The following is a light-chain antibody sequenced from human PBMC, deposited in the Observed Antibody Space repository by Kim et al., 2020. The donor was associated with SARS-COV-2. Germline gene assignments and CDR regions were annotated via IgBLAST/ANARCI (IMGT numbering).Light chain of an antibody. CDR1: SGSIASNY. CDR3: QSYDSSNQV. Sequence: TVTLARTLSSGSIASNYVQWYQQRPGSSPPTVIDEDNQRPSGVPDRFSGSIDSSSNSASLTISGLKTEDEADYYCQSYDSSNQVFGGGTQLTVL. V-gene: IGLV6-57*01. CDR2: EDN. J-gene: IGLJ3*02.